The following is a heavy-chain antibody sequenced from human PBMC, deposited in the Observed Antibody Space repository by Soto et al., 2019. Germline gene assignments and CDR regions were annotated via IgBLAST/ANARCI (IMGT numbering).Heavy chain of an antibody. V-gene: IGHV1-2*02. Sequence: ASVKVSCKASGYIFTGYYMHWVRQAPGQGLEWMGWINPNSGDTNYAQKFQGRVTMTRDTSISTAYMDLSGLRSDDTAVYYCARMVSGRYSNFDSWGQGTLVTVSS. D-gene: IGHD1-26*01. CDR2: INPNSGDT. J-gene: IGHJ4*02. CDR1: GYIFTGYY. CDR3: ARMVSGRYSNFDS.